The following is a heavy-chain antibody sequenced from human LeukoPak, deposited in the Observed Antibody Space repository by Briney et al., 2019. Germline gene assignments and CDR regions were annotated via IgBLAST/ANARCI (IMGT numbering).Heavy chain of an antibody. D-gene: IGHD1-26*01. CDR1: GGSISSYY. CDR2: IYYSGST. CDR3: ASAWELQAPFDY. V-gene: IGHV4-59*01. Sequence: PSETLSLTCTVSGGSISSYYWSWIRQPPGKGLEWIGYIYYSGSTNYNPSLKSRVTISVDTSKNQFSLKLSSVTAADTAVYYCASAWELQAPFDYWGQGTLVTVSS. J-gene: IGHJ4*02.